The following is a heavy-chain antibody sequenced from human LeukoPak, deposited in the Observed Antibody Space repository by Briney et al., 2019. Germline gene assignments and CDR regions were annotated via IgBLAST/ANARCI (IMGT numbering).Heavy chain of an antibody. CDR3: ARGYCSSTSCKQYYYYYMDV. J-gene: IGHJ6*03. Sequence: SETLSLTCAVYGGSFSGYYWSWIRQPAGKGLEWIGRIYTSGSTNYNPSLKSRVTMSVDTSKNQFSLKLSSVTAADTAVYYCARGYCSSTSCKQYYYYYMDVWGKGTTVTVSS. CDR1: GGSFSGYY. V-gene: IGHV4-59*10. CDR2: IYTSGST. D-gene: IGHD2-2*01.